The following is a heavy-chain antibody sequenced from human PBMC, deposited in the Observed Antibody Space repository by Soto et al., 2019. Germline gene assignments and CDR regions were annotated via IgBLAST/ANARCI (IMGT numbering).Heavy chain of an antibody. CDR2: ISYDGSNK. CDR3: AKDWVSRAGPGDYYYYYGMDV. V-gene: IGHV3-30*18. J-gene: IGHJ6*02. D-gene: IGHD6-19*01. Sequence: GGSLRLSCAASGFTFSSYGMHWVRQAPGKGLEWVAVISYDGSNKYYADSVKGRFTISRDNSKNTLYLQMNSLRAEDTAVYYCAKDWVSRAGPGDYYYYYGMDVWGQGTAVTVSS. CDR1: GFTFSSYG.